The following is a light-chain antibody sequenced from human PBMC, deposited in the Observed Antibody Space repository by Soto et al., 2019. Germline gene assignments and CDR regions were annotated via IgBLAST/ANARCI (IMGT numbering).Light chain of an antibody. V-gene: IGLV1-40*01. CDR1: SSNIGAGYD. CDR2: GNS. CDR3: QSYDSSLVV. J-gene: IGLJ2*01. Sequence: QSVLTQPPSVSGAPGQRVTISCTGSSSNIGAGYDVHWYQHLPGTAPKLLIYGNSNRPSGVSDRFSGSKSGTSASLAITGLQAEDEADYYCQSYDSSLVVFGGGTKLTVL.